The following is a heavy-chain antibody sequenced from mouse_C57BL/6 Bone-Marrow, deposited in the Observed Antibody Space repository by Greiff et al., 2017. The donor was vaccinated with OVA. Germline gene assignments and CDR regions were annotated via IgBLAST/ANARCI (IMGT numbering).Heavy chain of an antibody. V-gene: IGHV2-9-1*01. CDR2: IWTGGGT. J-gene: IGHJ1*03. Sequence: VQVVESGPGLVAPSQRLSITCTVSGFSLTSYAISWVRQPPGKGLEWLGVIWTGGGTNYNSALKSRLSISKDNSKSQVFLKMNSLQTDDTARYYCARERKYDYDGYFDVWGTGTTVTVSS. D-gene: IGHD2-4*01. CDR1: GFSLTSYA. CDR3: ARERKYDYDGYFDV.